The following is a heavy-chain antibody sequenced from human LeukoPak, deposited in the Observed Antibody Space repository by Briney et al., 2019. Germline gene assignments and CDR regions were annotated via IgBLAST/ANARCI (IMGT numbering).Heavy chain of an antibody. Sequence: SVKVSCKASGGTFSSYAISWVRQAPGQGREWMGGIIPIFGTANYAQKFQGRVTITTDESTSTAYMELSSLRSEDTAVYYCAMKSLGLGYYYYYMDVWGKGTTVTVSS. CDR1: GGTFSSYA. J-gene: IGHJ6*03. CDR3: AMKSLGLGYYYYYMDV. D-gene: IGHD7-27*01. V-gene: IGHV1-69*05. CDR2: IIPIFGTA.